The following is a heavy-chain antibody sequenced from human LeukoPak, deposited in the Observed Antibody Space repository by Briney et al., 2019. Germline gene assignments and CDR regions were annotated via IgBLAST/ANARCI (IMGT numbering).Heavy chain of an antibody. CDR2: ISSSGSYI. CDR1: RLTFSSYS. Sequence: PGGSLRLSCAASRLTFSSYSMNWVRQAPGKGLEWVSSISSSGSYIYYADSVKGRFTISRDNAKNSLFLQMNSLRAEDTAVYFCARVARLSSSWYPRYGGYFDYWGQGTLVTVSS. V-gene: IGHV3-21*01. D-gene: IGHD6-13*01. CDR3: ARVARLSSSWYPRYGGYFDY. J-gene: IGHJ4*02.